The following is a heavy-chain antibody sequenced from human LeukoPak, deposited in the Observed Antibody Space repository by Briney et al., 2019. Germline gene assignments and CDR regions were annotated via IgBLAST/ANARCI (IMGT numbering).Heavy chain of an antibody. CDR1: GGSISSSY. CDR2: IYYSGST. Sequence: PSETLSLTCTVSGGSISSSYWTWIRQPPAKSLEWIGYIYYSGSTNHNPSLKSRVTISIDTPKNQFSLKLSSVTAADTAVYYCARVSRSSWSFDFWGQGTLVTVSS. CDR3: ARVSRSSWSFDF. V-gene: IGHV4-59*01. J-gene: IGHJ4*02. D-gene: IGHD6-13*01.